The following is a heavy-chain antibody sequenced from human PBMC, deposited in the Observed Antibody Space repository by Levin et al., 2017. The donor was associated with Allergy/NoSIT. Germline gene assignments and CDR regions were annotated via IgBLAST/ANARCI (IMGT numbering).Heavy chain of an antibody. D-gene: IGHD6-19*01. CDR3: TTAQYSSGWNRDYYGMDV. Sequence: GGSLRLSCAASGFTFSNAWMSWVRQAPGKGLEWVGRIKSKTDGGTTDYAAPVKGRFTISRDDSKNTLYLQMNSLKTEDTAVYYCTTAQYSSGWNRDYYGMDVWGQGTTVTVSS. J-gene: IGHJ6*02. V-gene: IGHV3-15*01. CDR2: IKSKTDGGTT. CDR1: GFTFSNAW.